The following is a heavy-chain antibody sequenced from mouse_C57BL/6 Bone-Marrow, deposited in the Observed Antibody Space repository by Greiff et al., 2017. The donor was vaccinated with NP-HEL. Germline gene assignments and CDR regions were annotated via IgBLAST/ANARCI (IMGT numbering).Heavy chain of an antibody. CDR2: IWSDGST. D-gene: IGHD2-4*01. J-gene: IGHJ3*01. CDR3: ARHEKDDYEFAY. V-gene: IGHV2-6-1*01. Sequence: VQLQQSGPGLVAPSQSLSITCTVSGFSLTSYGVHWVRQPPGKGLEWLVVIWSDGSTTYNSALKSRLSISKDNSKSQVFLKMNSLQTDDTAMYYCARHEKDDYEFAYWGQGTLVTVSA. CDR1: GFSLTSYG.